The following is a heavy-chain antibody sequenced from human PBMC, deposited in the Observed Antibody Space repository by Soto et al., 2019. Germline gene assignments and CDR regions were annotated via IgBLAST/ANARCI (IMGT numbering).Heavy chain of an antibody. Sequence: SETLSLTCAVSGYSISRGYYWGWIRQPPEKGLEWMGSIFHTGITYDNPSLKSRVTISVDTSKNHFSLKLNSVTAADTAIYYCARDYFYDGTRYYFLFEPRGQGILVSV. CDR2: IFHTGIT. CDR1: GYSISRGYY. V-gene: IGHV4-38-2*02. D-gene: IGHD3-22*01. J-gene: IGHJ5*02. CDR3: ARDYFYDGTRYYFLFEP.